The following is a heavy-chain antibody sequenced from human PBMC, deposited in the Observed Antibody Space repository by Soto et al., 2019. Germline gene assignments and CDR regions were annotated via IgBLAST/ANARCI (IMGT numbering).Heavy chain of an antibody. CDR3: ARSKPYDFWSGGEFDY. CDR2: IYYSGST. J-gene: IGHJ4*02. D-gene: IGHD3-3*01. Sequence: PSETLSLTCTVSGGSINTFYWSWVRQPPGKGLEWIGYIYYSGSTNYNPSLKSRVTISVDTSKNQFSLKLSSVTAADTAVYYCARSKPYDFWSGGEFDYWGQGTLVTISS. V-gene: IGHV4-59*01. CDR1: GGSINTFY.